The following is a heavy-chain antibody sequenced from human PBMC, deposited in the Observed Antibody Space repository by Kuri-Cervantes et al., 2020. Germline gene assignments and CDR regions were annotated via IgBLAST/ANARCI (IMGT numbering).Heavy chain of an antibody. J-gene: IGHJ3*02. CDR2: ISGSGGST. V-gene: IGHV3-23*01. CDR1: GFTFSSYA. CDR3: AKVCPADAFDI. Sequence: GESLKISCAASGFTFSSYAMSWVRQAPGKGLEWVSAISGSGGSTYYADSVKGRFTISRDNAKNSLYLQMNSLRAEDTALYYCAKVCPADAFDIWGQGTMVTVSS.